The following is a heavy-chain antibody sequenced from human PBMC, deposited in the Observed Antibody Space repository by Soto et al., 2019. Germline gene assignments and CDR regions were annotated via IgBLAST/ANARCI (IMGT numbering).Heavy chain of an antibody. CDR2: IYYSGST. D-gene: IGHD2-2*01. CDR1: GGSISSYY. CDR3: ASFQPYCSSTSCYGGSFDY. J-gene: IGHJ4*02. V-gene: IGHV4-59*01. Sequence: SETLSLTCTVSGGSISSYYWSWIQQPPGKGLEWIGYIYYSGSTNYNPSLKSRVTISVDTSKNQFSLTLSSVTAADTAVYYCASFQPYCSSTSCYGGSFDYWGQGTLVTVSS.